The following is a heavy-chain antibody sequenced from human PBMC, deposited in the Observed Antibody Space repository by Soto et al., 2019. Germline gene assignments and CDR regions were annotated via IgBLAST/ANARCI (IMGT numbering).Heavy chain of an antibody. Sequence: EVQLVQSGAEVKKPGESLRISCKCSGYIFTTYWISWVRQMPGKGLEWMGRIDPSDCYTNYSPSFQGHVTISADNSISTAYPQCNSLKASDTAMYYCARGGGWFDPWGQGTLVTVSS. CDR1: GYIFTTYW. V-gene: IGHV5-10-1*01. D-gene: IGHD3-16*01. J-gene: IGHJ5*02. CDR2: IDPSDCYT. CDR3: ARGGGWFDP.